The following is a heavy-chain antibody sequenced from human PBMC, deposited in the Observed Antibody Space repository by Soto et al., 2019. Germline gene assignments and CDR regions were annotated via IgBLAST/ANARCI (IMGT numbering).Heavy chain of an antibody. CDR1: GGTFSSYA. J-gene: IGHJ3*02. D-gene: IGHD3-22*01. CDR2: ITPIFGTA. V-gene: IGHV1-69*06. Sequence: SVKVSCKASGGTFSSYAISWVRQAPGQGLEWMGGITPIFGTANYAQKFQGRVTITADKSTSTAYMELSSLRSEDTAVYYCARVDDSSGSHGAFDIWGQGTMVTVSS. CDR3: ARVDDSSGSHGAFDI.